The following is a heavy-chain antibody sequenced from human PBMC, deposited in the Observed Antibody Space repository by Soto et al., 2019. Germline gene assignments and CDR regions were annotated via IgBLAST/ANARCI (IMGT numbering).Heavy chain of an antibody. CDR1: GYTFTSYY. CDR2: INPSGGST. D-gene: IGHD4-17*01. V-gene: IGHV1-46*01. CDR3: ARARRSWGATVTTLSAGPGDY. Sequence: QVQLVQSGAEVKKPGASVKVSCKASGYTFTSYYMHWVRQAPGQGLEWMGIINPSGGSTSYAQKFQGRVTMTRDTSTSTVYMELSSLRSEDTAVYYCARARRSWGATVTTLSAGPGDYWGQGTLVTVSS. J-gene: IGHJ4*02.